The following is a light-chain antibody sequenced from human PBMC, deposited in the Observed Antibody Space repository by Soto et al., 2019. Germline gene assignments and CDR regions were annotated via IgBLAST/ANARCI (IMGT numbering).Light chain of an antibody. V-gene: IGKV3-15*01. CDR2: GAS. J-gene: IGKJ1*01. CDR1: HSLDIN. Sequence: ETVLTQSLVTLSLSPGERATLSCLASHSLDINLAWYQQRAGQAPRLLVYGASTKATDMPGRFSGRGSGTEFTLTINNLQSEDFAVYYCQQYRNWPRTFGQGTKVDIK. CDR3: QQYRNWPRT.